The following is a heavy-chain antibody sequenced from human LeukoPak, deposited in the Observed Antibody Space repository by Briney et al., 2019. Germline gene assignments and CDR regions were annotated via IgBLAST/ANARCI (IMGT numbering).Heavy chain of an antibody. CDR2: ISGSGGST. D-gene: IGHD3-16*01. CDR3: AKDPFGGWDY. CDR1: GFTFSSYA. V-gene: IGHV3-23*01. Sequence: GGSLRLSCAASGFTFSSYAMSWVRQAPGKGLEWASAISGSGGSTHYADSVKGRFTISRDNSKNTLYLQMNSLRAEDTAVYYCAKDPFGGWDYWGQGTLVTVSS. J-gene: IGHJ4*02.